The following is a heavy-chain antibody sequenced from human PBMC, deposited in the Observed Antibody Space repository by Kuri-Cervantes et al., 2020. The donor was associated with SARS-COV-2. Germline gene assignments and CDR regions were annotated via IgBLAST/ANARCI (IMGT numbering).Heavy chain of an antibody. CDR2: INSDGSGT. V-gene: IGHV3-74*01. CDR3: AKDRGLFSGLSLIHYYYGMDV. Sequence: GGSLRLSCAVSGFTFSSYWMHWVRQAPGKGLVWVSRINSDGSGTRYAESVKGRFTISRDNAKNTLYLEMNSLRAEDTAVYYCAKDRGLFSGLSLIHYYYGMDVWGQGTTVTVSS. D-gene: IGHD3/OR15-3a*01. J-gene: IGHJ6*02. CDR1: GFTFSSYW.